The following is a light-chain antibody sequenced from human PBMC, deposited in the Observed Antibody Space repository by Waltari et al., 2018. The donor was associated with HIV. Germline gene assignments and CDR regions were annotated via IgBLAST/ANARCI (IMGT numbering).Light chain of an antibody. J-gene: IGLJ1*01. CDR3: SSYTSSSTLYV. Sequence: QSAMTQPASWPGSPGQSITISCTGTSSAIGDYAYVSWYQQHPGKSPKLMIYGVTNRPSGVSNRFSGSKSGNKASLTISGLQAEDEADYYCSSYTSSSTLYVFGTGTKVTVL. V-gene: IGLV2-14*01. CDR2: GVT. CDR1: SSAIGDYAY.